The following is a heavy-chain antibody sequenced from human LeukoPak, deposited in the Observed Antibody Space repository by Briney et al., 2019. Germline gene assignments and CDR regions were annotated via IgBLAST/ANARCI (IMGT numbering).Heavy chain of an antibody. Sequence: ASVTVSCKASGYTFTNYHINWVRQASGQGLEWMGWMNPNNGDSGYAQNLQGRATITTDTSISTAYMELRILRSDDTAVYFCARTTSMTASGYDYWGKGTLVTVSS. J-gene: IGHJ4*02. V-gene: IGHV1-8*03. CDR2: MNPNNGDS. CDR3: ARTTSMTASGYDY. CDR1: GYTFTNYH. D-gene: IGHD4-17*01.